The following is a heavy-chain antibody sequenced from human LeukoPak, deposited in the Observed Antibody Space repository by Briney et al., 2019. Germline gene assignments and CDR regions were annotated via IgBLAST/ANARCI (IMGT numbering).Heavy chain of an antibody. D-gene: IGHD6-6*01. V-gene: IGHV3-30*18. CDR3: AKDSSSSSAGGL. CDR1: GFTFSSYG. Sequence: PGGSLRLSCAASGFTFSSYGMHWVRQAPGKGLEWVAVISVDGSNEYYADSVKGRFTISRDNSKNTLYLQMNSLRAEDTAVYYCAKDSSSSSAGGLWGQGTLVTVSS. J-gene: IGHJ4*02. CDR2: ISVDGSNE.